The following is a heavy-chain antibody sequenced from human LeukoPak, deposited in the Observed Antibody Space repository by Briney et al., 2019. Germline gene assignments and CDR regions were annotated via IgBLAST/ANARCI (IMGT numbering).Heavy chain of an antibody. CDR1: GFTVSSNY. CDR2: IYSGGST. D-gene: IGHD6-13*01. V-gene: IGHV3-53*01. Sequence: PGGSLRLSCAASGFTVSSNYMSWVRQAPGKGLEWVSVIYSGGSTYYADSVKGRFTISRDNSKNTLYLQMNSLRAEDTAVYYCARDPGYSMYDAFDIWGQGTMVTVSS. CDR3: ARDPGYSMYDAFDI. J-gene: IGHJ3*02.